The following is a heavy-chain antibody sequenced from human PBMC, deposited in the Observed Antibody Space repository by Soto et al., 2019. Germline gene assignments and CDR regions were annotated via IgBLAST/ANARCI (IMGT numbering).Heavy chain of an antibody. Sequence: SETLSLTCTVSGGSISSGGYYWSWIRQHPGKGLEWIGYIYYSGSTYYNPSLKSRVTISVDTSKNQFSLKLSSVTAADTAVYYCARMNQGRVVAAGYYFDYWGQGTLVTVSS. D-gene: IGHD2-15*01. CDR1: GGSISSGGYY. CDR3: ARMNQGRVVAAGYYFDY. V-gene: IGHV4-31*03. J-gene: IGHJ4*02. CDR2: IYYSGST.